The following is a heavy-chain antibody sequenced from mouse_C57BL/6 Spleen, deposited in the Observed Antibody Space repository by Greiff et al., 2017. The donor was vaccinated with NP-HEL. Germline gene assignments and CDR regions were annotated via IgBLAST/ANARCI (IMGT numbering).Heavy chain of an antibody. D-gene: IGHD2-4*01. J-gene: IGHJ2*01. CDR1: GFTFSDYG. V-gene: IGHV5-17*01. CDR3: AREEGTNYAFDY. CDR2: ISSGSSTI. Sequence: EVKVVESGGGLVKPGGSLKLSCAASGFTFSDYGMHWVRQAPEKGLEWVAYISSGSSTIYYADTVKGRFTISKDNAKNTLFLQMTRLRSEDTAMYYCAREEGTNYAFDYWGQGTTLTVSS.